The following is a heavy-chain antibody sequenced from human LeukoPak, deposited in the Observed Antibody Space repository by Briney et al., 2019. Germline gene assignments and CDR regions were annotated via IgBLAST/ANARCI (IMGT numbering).Heavy chain of an antibody. CDR1: GFTFSSYA. V-gene: IGHV3-21*06. Sequence: GGSLRLSCAASGFTFSSYAMSWVRQAPGKGLEWVSSIRSSDSYSNYADSVKGRFTISRDNANNSLYLQMSSLRAEDSAVYYCARQGVGVDYWGQGTLVTVSS. CDR2: IRSSDSYS. D-gene: IGHD3-16*01. J-gene: IGHJ4*02. CDR3: ARQGVGVDY.